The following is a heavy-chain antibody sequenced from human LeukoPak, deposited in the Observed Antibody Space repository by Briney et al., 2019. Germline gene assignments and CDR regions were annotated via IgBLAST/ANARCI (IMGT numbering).Heavy chain of an antibody. CDR1: GFTFSSYS. CDR2: ISSSSSYI. J-gene: IGHJ5*02. Sequence: GGSLRLSCAASGFTFSSYSMNWVRQAPGKGLEWVSSISSSSSYIYYADSVKGRFTISRDNAKNSLYLQMNSLRAEDTAVYYCAKEELTITFDPWGQGTLVTVSS. D-gene: IGHD1-1*01. CDR3: AKEELTITFDP. V-gene: IGHV3-21*01.